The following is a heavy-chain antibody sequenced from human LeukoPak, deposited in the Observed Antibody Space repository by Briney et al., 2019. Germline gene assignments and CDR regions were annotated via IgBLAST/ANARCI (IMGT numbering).Heavy chain of an antibody. CDR1: GGSFSGYY. Sequence: SETLSLTCAVYGGSFSGYYWSWIRQPPGQGLEWIGEINHSGSTNYNPSLKSRVTISVDTSKNQFSLKLSSVTAADTAVYYCARGRNTVDYWGQGTLVTVPS. D-gene: IGHD2/OR15-2a*01. V-gene: IGHV4-34*01. CDR2: INHSGST. CDR3: ARGRNTVDY. J-gene: IGHJ4*02.